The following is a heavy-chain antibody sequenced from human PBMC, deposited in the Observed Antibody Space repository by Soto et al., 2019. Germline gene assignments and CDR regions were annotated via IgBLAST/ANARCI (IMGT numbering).Heavy chain of an antibody. CDR2: ISGSGGST. CDR1: GFTFSSYA. V-gene: IGHV3-23*01. Sequence: LRLSCAASGFTFSSYAMSWVRQAPGKGLEWVSAISGSGGSTYYADSVKGRFTISRDNSKNTLYLQMNSLRAEDTAVYYCAKDLSLNSNYVYYFDYWGQGTLVTVSS. CDR3: AKDLSLNSNYVYYFDY. D-gene: IGHD4-4*01. J-gene: IGHJ4*02.